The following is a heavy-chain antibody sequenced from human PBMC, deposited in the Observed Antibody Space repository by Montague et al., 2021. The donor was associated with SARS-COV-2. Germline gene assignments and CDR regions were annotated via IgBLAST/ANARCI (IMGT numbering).Heavy chain of an antibody. CDR3: ARWGGTHYYDSSGYYYDYYYYGMDV. D-gene: IGHD3-22*01. V-gene: IGHV3-7*01. CDR2: IKQDGSEK. CDR1: GFTFSSYW. J-gene: IGHJ6*02. Sequence: LSLSFAASGFTFSSYWMSWVRQAPGKGLEWVANIKQDGSEKNYVDSVKGRFTSSRDNAKKSLYPQMNSLRAEDTAVYYCARWGGTHYYDSSGYYYDYYYYGMDVWGQGTTVTVSS.